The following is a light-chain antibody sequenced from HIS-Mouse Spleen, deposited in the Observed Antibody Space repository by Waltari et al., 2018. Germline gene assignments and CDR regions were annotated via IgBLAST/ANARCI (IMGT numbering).Light chain of an antibody. V-gene: IGLV3-10*01. CDR1: ALPKKY. CDR2: EDS. Sequence: SYELTQPPSVSVSPGQTARITCSGDALPKKYAYWYKQKSGQAPVLVIYEDSKRPAGIPERFSGSSSATMATLTISGAQVEDEADYYCYSTDSSGNHRVFGGGTKLTVL. CDR3: YSTDSSGNHRV. J-gene: IGLJ2*01.